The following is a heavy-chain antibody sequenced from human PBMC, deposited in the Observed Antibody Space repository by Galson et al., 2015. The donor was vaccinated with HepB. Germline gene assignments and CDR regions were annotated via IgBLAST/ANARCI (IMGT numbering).Heavy chain of an antibody. CDR2: IISKTDGGTA. J-gene: IGHJ5*02. CDR3: ATDVFFSTFWSWFDP. D-gene: IGHD2-8*02. CDR1: GLRFNTTW. V-gene: IGHV3-15*01. Sequence: SLRLSCAASGLRFNTTWMSWVRQTPGKGLEWIGRIISKTDGGTAAYAAPVKGRFTISRDDARNTLYLHMSRVKTDDTGVYYCATDVFFSTFWSWFDPWGQGTLVTVSS.